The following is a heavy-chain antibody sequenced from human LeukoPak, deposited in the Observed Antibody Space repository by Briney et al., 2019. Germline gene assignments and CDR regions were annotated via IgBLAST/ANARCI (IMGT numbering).Heavy chain of an antibody. J-gene: IGHJ4*02. CDR2: IKQDGSEK. V-gene: IGHV3-7*01. CDR3: AKEGSWFGELFYFDY. CDR1: GFTFSSYW. D-gene: IGHD3-10*01. Sequence: GGSLRLSCAASGFTFSSYWMSWVRQAPGKGLEWVANIKQDGSEKYYVDSVKGRFTISRDNAKNSLYLQMNSLRAEDTAVYYCAKEGSWFGELFYFDYWGQGTLVTVSS.